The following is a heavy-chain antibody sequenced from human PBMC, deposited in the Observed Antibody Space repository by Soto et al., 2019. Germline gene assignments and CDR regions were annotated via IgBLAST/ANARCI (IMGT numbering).Heavy chain of an antibody. CDR3: NRGSEYDFSGGYL. CDR2: IVPMFGTS. V-gene: IGHV1-69*06. Sequence: QERLVQSGAEVRKPGSSVKVSCKVTGGTSTRYAINWVRQAPGQGLEWMGGIVPMFGTSKYAQKFQGRVTITADTATNIAYMELRSLRSEDTAVYYCNRGSEYDFSGGYLWGQGTLVSVSA. CDR1: GGTSTRYA. D-gene: IGHD3-3*01. J-gene: IGHJ4*02.